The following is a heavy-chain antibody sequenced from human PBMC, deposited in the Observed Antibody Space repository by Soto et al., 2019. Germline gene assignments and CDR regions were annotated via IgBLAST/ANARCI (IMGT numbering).Heavy chain of an antibody. J-gene: IGHJ6*02. D-gene: IGHD6-19*01. CDR3: ATSGWNEDFYYYYGMDV. V-gene: IGHV4-4*02. CDR1: VDSVTRSTW. Sequence: XTLYLTFSVSVDSVTRSTWCSWGLHSPGKGLEWIGEIYHSGNTKYNPSLKSRITMSVDKAKNQFSLKMTSVTAADTAVYYCATSGWNEDFYYYYGMDVWGQGTTVTVSS. CDR2: IYHSGNT.